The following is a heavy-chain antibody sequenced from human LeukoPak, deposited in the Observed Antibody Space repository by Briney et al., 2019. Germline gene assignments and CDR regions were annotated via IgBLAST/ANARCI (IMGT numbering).Heavy chain of an antibody. V-gene: IGHV5-51*01. CDR1: GYRFTSYW. Sequence: GESLKISFKGSGYRFTSYWIGWVRPMPGKGLEWMGIIYPGDSDTRYSPSFQGQVTISADKSISTAYLQWSSLKASDTAMYYCARHDVEMATPDYWGQGTLVTVSS. CDR2: IYPGDSDT. J-gene: IGHJ4*02. D-gene: IGHD5-24*01. CDR3: ARHDVEMATPDY.